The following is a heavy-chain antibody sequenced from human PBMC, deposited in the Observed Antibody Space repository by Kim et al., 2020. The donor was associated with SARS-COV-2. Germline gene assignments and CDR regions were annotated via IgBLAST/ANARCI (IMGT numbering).Heavy chain of an antibody. CDR1: GYSFTSYW. CDR2: IYPGDSDT. D-gene: IGHD5-12*01. J-gene: IGHJ5*02. CDR3: ARHYIVATRTNWFGP. V-gene: IGHV5-51*01. Sequence: GESLKISCKGSGYSFTSYWIGWVRQMPGKGLEWMGIIYPGDSDTRYSPSFQGQVTISADKSISTAYLQWSSLKASDTAMYYCARHYIVATRTNWFGPWGQGTLGTVSS.